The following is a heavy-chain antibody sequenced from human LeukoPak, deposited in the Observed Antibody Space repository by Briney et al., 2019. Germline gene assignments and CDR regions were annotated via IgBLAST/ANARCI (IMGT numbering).Heavy chain of an antibody. Sequence: GGSLRLSCTASGFTFSSYAMIWVRHTPGKGLKWVGNINQDGSENYYGDSVKARFTSSRDNAQNSLYLQMNSLRAEDTAVYYCAREKGTMIREMAFEIWGQGTRVTVSS. V-gene: IGHV3-7*01. CDR2: INQDGSEN. J-gene: IGHJ3*02. CDR1: GFTFSSYA. CDR3: AREKGTMIREMAFEI. D-gene: IGHD3-10*01.